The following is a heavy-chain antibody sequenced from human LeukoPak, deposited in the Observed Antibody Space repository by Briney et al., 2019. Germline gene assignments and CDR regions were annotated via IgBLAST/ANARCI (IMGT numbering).Heavy chain of an antibody. Sequence: PGGSLRLSCAASGFTFSSYWMHWVRQAPGKGLVWVSRINSDGSSTSYADSVKGRFTISRDNAKNTLYLQMNSLRAEDTAVYYCATGGVHYYDSSADYWGQGTLVTVSS. J-gene: IGHJ4*02. D-gene: IGHD3-22*01. CDR1: GFTFSSYW. CDR3: ATGGVHYYDSSADY. CDR2: INSDGSST. V-gene: IGHV3-74*01.